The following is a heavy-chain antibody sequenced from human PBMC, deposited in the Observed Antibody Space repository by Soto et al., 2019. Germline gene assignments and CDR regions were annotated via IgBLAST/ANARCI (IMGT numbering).Heavy chain of an antibody. CDR3: ARDEAAGTRGNWFDP. V-gene: IGHV4-34*01. D-gene: IGHD6-13*01. Sequence: PSETLSLTCAVYGGSFSGYYWSWIRQPPGKGLEWIGEINHSGSTNYNPSLKSRVTISVDTSKNQFSLKLSSVTAADTAVYYCARDEAAGTRGNWFDPWGQGTLVTVSS. CDR2: INHSGST. CDR1: GGSFSGYY. J-gene: IGHJ5*02.